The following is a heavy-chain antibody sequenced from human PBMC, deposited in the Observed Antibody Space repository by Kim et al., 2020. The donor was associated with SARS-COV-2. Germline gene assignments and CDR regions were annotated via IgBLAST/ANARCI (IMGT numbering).Heavy chain of an antibody. V-gene: IGHV3-43*01. CDR3: AKDMGSSTGPYYYYYGMDV. J-gene: IGHJ6*02. Sequence: GRFTISRDNSKNSLYLQMNSLRTEDTALYYCAKDMGSSTGPYYYYYGMDVWGQGTTVTVSS. D-gene: IGHD6-13*01.